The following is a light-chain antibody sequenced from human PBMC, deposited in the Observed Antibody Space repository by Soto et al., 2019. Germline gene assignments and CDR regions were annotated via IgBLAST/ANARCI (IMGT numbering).Light chain of an antibody. Sequence: EILFTQSPGTLSLSPGERATLPCRASQSVSSNYLAWYQLKPGEAPRLLIYGASSRATGIPDRLSGSGSGTDFTLTIRSLQPEDFATYYCQQSYTTPAFGQGTKVDIK. CDR1: QSVSSNY. CDR3: QQSYTTPA. V-gene: IGKV3-20*01. CDR2: GAS. J-gene: IGKJ1*01.